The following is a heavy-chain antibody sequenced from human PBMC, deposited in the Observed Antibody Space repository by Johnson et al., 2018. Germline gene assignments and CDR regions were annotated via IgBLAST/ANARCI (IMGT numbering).Heavy chain of an antibody. CDR2: VSDSGST. D-gene: IGHD3-3*01. Sequence: QVQLQESGPGLVKPSETLSLTCTVTGGSISSYYWGWIRQPPGKGLKYIGYVSDSGSTNYNPSLESRLSISLDKSKNQFSLKITSVTAGDTAVYYCARLSNYDFWSGYNFDYWGQGMLVTVSS. V-gene: IGHV4-59*01. J-gene: IGHJ4*02. CDR1: GGSISSYY. CDR3: ARLSNYDFWSGYNFDY.